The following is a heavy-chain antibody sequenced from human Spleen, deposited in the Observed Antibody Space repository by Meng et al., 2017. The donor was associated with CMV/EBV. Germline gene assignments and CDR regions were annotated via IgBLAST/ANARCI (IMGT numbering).Heavy chain of an antibody. Sequence: SETLSLTCSVLGGSLDSSSDYWGWIRQPPGKGLEWIGSLYYSGSTYYSPSLKGRLTISGDTSKNQFSLRLISVIAADTAVYYCARGIYDSSGYPVHSWGQGTLVTVSS. CDR1: GGSLDSSSDY. V-gene: IGHV4-39*07. D-gene: IGHD3-22*01. J-gene: IGHJ4*02. CDR3: ARGIYDSSGYPVHS. CDR2: LYYSGST.